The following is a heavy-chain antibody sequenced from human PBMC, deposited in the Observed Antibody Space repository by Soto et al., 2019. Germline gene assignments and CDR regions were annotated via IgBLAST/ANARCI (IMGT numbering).Heavy chain of an antibody. CDR2: ISGSGGST. D-gene: IGHD6-19*01. V-gene: IGHV3-23*01. CDR3: AKNEGYSSGWYRD. CDR1: GFTFSSYG. Sequence: EVQQLESGGGLVQPGGSLRLSCAASGFTFSSYGMSWVRQAPGKGLEWVSAISGSGGSTYNADSVKGRFTISRDNSKNTLYLQMNSLRAEDTAVYYCAKNEGYSSGWYRDWGQGTLVTVSS. J-gene: IGHJ4*02.